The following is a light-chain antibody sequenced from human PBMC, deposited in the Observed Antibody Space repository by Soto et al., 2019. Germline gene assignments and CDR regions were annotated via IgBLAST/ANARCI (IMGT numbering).Light chain of an antibody. CDR1: QTVSSS. CDR2: GAS. CDR3: QQYGSSPFT. V-gene: IGKV3-20*01. J-gene: IGKJ5*01. Sequence: EIVLTHSPATLSLSPGEIATLSCRASQTVSSSLAWYQQKPGQAPRLLIYGASTRATGIPDRFSGSESGTDFTLTISRLEPEDFVVYYCQQYGSSPFTFGQGTRLENK.